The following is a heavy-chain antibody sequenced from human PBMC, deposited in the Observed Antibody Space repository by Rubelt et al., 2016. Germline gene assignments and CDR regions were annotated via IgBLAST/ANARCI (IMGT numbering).Heavy chain of an antibody. CDR1: GYTLTELS. CDR3: ATRSLWFGEIDRYFDY. D-gene: IGHD3-10*01. CDR2: FDPEDGGT. Sequence: QVQLVQSGAEVKKPGASVKVSCKVSGYTLTELSMHWVRQAPGKGLEWMGGFDPEDGGTIYAQKFQGIVTMTEDTSTDTAYMGLSSLSSEDTAVYYCATRSLWFGEIDRYFDYWGQGTLVTVSS. J-gene: IGHJ4*02. V-gene: IGHV1-24*01.